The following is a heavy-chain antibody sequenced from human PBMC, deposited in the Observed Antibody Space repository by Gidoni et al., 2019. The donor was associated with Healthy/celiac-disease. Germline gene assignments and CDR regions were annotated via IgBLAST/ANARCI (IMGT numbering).Heavy chain of an antibody. CDR1: GFTFSSYE. CDR2: ISSSGSTI. D-gene: IGHD4-17*01. V-gene: IGHV3-48*03. J-gene: IGHJ3*02. CDR3: ARDSAYTVTTLRHTFDAFDI. Sequence: EVQLVESGGGLVQPGGSLRLSCAASGFTFSSYEMKWVRQAPGKGLKWVSYISSSGSTIYYADSVKGRFTISRDNAKNSLYLQMNSLRAEDTAVYYCARDSAYTVTTLRHTFDAFDIWGQGTMVTVSS.